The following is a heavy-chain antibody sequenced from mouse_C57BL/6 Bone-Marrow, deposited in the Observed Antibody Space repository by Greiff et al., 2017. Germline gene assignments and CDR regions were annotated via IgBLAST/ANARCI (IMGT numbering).Heavy chain of an antibody. D-gene: IGHD2-3*01. CDR2: ISSGSSTI. CDR3: ARQGGWLGWFAY. J-gene: IGHJ3*01. Sequence: EVMLVESGGGLVKPGGSLKLSCAASGFTFSDYGMHWVRKAPEKGLEWVAYISSGSSTIYYADTVKGRFTISRDNAKNTLFLQMTSLRSEDTAMYYCARQGGWLGWFAYWGQGTLVTVSA. CDR1: GFTFSDYG. V-gene: IGHV5-17*01.